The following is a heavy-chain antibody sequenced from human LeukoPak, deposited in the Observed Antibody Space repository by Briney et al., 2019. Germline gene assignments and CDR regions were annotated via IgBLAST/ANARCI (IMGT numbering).Heavy chain of an antibody. CDR3: ARSPQYDGSRYFWDL. Sequence: SESVSLTRTVSGGSISSYYWSWIRQPPGKGLEWIGYIYYSGSTNYNPSLKSRVTISVDTSMEQFSLRLSSVTAADTAIYYCARSPQYDGSRYFWDLWGQGT. D-gene: IGHD3-22*01. J-gene: IGHJ1*01. CDR2: IYYSGST. CDR1: GGSISSYY. V-gene: IGHV4-59*12.